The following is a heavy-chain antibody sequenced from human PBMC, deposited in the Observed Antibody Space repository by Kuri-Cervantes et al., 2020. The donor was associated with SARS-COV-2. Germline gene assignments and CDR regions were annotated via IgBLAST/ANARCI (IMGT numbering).Heavy chain of an antibody. CDR2: ISSSSTI. CDR1: GFTFSDYY. CDR3: ARDIGLTGIDY. Sequence: GESLKISCAASGFTFSDYYMNWVRQAPGKGLEWVSSISSSSTIYYADSVKGRFTISRDNAKNSLYLQMNSLRAEDTAVYYCARDIGLTGIDYWGQGTLVTVSS. J-gene: IGHJ4*02. D-gene: IGHD3-10*01. V-gene: IGHV3-69-1*02.